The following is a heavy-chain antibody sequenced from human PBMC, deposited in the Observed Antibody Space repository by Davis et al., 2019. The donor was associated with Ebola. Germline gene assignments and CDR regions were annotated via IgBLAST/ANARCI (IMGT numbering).Heavy chain of an antibody. Sequence: AASVQVSCKASGYTFTRYGISWVRQAPGQGLEWMGWISASNGNTNYAQNLQGRVTMTTDTSTSTAYMEVRSLRYDDTAVYYCARAVTMVLPSGWFDPWGQGTLVTVSS. J-gene: IGHJ5*02. D-gene: IGHD3-10*01. CDR3: ARAVTMVLPSGWFDP. V-gene: IGHV1-18*01. CDR2: ISASNGNT. CDR1: GYTFTRYG.